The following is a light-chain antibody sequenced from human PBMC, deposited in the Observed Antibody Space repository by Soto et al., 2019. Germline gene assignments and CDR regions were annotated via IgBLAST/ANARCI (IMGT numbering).Light chain of an antibody. CDR1: QSVISTD. CDR3: QQYGTSPPD. CDR2: AAS. J-gene: IGKJ4*01. V-gene: IGKV3-20*01. Sequence: EIVLTQSPGTLSLSPGERATLSCRASQSVISTDLAWYQQKPGQAPRLLVYAASSRASGIPDRFSGSGSGTDFTLTISRLEPEDFAAYYCQQYGTSPPDFGGGTRVEI.